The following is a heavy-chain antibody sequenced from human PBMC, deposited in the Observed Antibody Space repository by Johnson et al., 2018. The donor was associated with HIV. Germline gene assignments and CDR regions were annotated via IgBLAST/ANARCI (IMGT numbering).Heavy chain of an antibody. Sequence: QVQLVESGGGVVQPGRSLRLSCAASGLTFSSYAMHWVRQAPGKGLEGVAVISYDGSNKYYANSVKGRFTISRDNSKNTLYLQMKSLRAEDTAVYYCARDPHEWELLGGAFDIWGQGTMVTVSS. CDR2: ISYDGSNK. D-gene: IGHD1-26*01. CDR1: GLTFSSYA. CDR3: ARDPHEWELLGGAFDI. V-gene: IGHV3-30*04. J-gene: IGHJ3*02.